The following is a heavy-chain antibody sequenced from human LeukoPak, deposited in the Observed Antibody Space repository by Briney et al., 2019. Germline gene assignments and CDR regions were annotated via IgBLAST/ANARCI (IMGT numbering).Heavy chain of an antibody. CDR3: TTRYVDTAMVPLDY. J-gene: IGHJ4*02. CDR2: IYYSGST. Sequence: SETLSLTCTVSGGSISSSSYYWGWIRQPPGKGLEWIGSIYYSGSTYYNPSLKSRVTISVDTSKNQFSLKLSSVTAADTAVYYCTTRYVDTAMVPLDYWGQGTLVTVSS. CDR1: GGSISSSSYY. D-gene: IGHD5-18*01. V-gene: IGHV4-39*03.